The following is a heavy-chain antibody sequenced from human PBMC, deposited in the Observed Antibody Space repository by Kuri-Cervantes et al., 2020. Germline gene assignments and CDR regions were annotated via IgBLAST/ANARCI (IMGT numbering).Heavy chain of an antibody. J-gene: IGHJ3*02. CDR1: GGSFSGYY. D-gene: IGHD2-15*01. CDR3: ARGRRWSDTFDI. Sequence: SETLSLTCAVYGGSFSGYYWSWIRQPPGKWLGWIGEINHRGSTNYNPSLKSRVTISVDTSKNQFSLKLSSVTAADTAVYYCARGRRWSDTFDIWGQGTMVTVSS. V-gene: IGHV4-34*01. CDR2: INHRGST.